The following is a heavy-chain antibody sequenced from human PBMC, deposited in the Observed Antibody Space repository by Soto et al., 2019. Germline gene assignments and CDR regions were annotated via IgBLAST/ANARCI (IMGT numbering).Heavy chain of an antibody. Sequence: GKGLEWMGRIIPILGIANYAQKFQGRVTITADKSTSTAYMELSSLRSEDTAAYYCARDHEYSYGAISFFDYWGQGTLVTVSS. CDR3: ARDHEYSYGAISFFDY. J-gene: IGHJ4*02. V-gene: IGHV1-69*04. D-gene: IGHD5-18*01. CDR2: IIPILGIA.